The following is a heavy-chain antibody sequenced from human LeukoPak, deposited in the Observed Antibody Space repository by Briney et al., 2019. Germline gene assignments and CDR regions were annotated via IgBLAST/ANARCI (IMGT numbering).Heavy chain of an antibody. J-gene: IGHJ4*02. CDR2: ISSSSIYR. CDR3: ARDLNWETY. V-gene: IGHV3-21*01. CDR1: GLSFSTYS. Sequence: GGSLRLSCAASGLSFSTYSMNWVRQAPGKGLEWVSSISSSSIYRYYADSVKGRFTISRDNAKKSLYLQMNSLRAEDTAVYYCARDLNWETYWGQGTLVSVSS. D-gene: IGHD7-27*01.